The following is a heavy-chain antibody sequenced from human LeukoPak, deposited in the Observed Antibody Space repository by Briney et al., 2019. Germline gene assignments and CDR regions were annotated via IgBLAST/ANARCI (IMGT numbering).Heavy chain of an antibody. D-gene: IGHD4-11*01. CDR2: ISGSGANT. Sequence: PGGSLRLSCAASGFTFPNYVMSWVRQAPWKGLEWVSGISGSGANTYYADSVKGRFTISRDNSKNTLYLQMNSMRAKDAAVYYCANEYSKGDVWGQGTMVTVSS. CDR3: ANEYSKGDV. CDR1: GFTFPNYV. J-gene: IGHJ3*01. V-gene: IGHV3-23*01.